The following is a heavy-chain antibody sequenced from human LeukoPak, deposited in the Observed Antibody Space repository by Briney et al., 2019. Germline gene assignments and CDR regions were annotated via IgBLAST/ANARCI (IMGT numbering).Heavy chain of an antibody. CDR1: GFTFSSYG. Sequence: QPGGSLRLSCAASGFTFSSYGMHWVRQAPGKGLEWVAFIRYDGSNKYYADSVKGRFTISRDNSKNTLYLQMNSLRAEDTAVYYCARDREVRGVWVDYWGQGTLVTVSS. J-gene: IGHJ4*02. CDR3: ARDREVRGVWVDY. D-gene: IGHD3-10*01. V-gene: IGHV3-30*02. CDR2: IRYDGSNK.